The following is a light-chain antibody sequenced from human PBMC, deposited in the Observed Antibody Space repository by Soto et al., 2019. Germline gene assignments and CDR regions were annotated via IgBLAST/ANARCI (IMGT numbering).Light chain of an antibody. Sequence: EIVMTQSPATLSVSPVERATLSCMASQSVSSNLAWYQQKPGQAPRLLIYGTSSRATGIPDRFSGSGSGTDFTLTISRLEPEDFAVYYCQQYDSSPRTFGQGTKVDNK. CDR3: QQYDSSPRT. V-gene: IGKV3-20*01. J-gene: IGKJ1*01. CDR1: QSVSSN. CDR2: GTS.